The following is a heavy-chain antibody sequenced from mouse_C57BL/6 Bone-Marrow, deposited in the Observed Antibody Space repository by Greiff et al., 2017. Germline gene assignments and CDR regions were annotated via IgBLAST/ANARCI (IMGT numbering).Heavy chain of an antibody. CDR1: GFNIKDDY. D-gene: IGHD1-1*01. V-gene: IGHV14-4*01. CDR3: TPSYYYGSSYGY. Sequence: EVQLQQSGAELVRPGASVKLSCTASGFNIKDDYMHWVKQRPEQGLEWIGWIDPENGDTEYALKFQGKATITAATSSNTAYLQLSSLTSEDTAVYYCTPSYYYGSSYGYWGQGTTRTVSS. J-gene: IGHJ2*01. CDR2: IDPENGDT.